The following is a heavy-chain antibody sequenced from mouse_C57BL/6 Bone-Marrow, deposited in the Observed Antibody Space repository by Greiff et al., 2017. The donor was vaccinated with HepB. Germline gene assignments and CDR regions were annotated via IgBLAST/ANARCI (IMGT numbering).Heavy chain of an antibody. D-gene: IGHD1-1*01. J-gene: IGHJ1*03. CDR2: ISYDGSN. Sequence: EVKLVESGPGLVKPSQSLSLTCSVTGYSITSGYYWNWIRQFPGNKLEWMGYISYDGSNNYNPSLKNRISITRDTSKNQFFLKLNSVTTEDTATYYCARDFSFYYYGSSPYWYFDVWGTGTTVTVSS. CDR1: GYSITSGYY. CDR3: ARDFSFYYYGSSPYWYFDV. V-gene: IGHV3-6*01.